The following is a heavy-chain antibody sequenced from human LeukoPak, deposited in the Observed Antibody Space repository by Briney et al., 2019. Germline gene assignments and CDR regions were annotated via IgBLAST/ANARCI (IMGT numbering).Heavy chain of an antibody. CDR1: GFTFSSYA. D-gene: IGHD3-10*01. J-gene: IGHJ4*02. V-gene: IGHV3-23*01. Sequence: QPGGSLRLSRAASGFTFSSYAMSWVRQAPGKGLEWVSAISGSGGSTYYADSVKGRFTISRDNSKNTLYLQMNSLRAEDTAVYYCAKDFTYFFGNPGDYWGQGTLVTVSS. CDR3: AKDFTYFFGNPGDY. CDR2: ISGSGGST.